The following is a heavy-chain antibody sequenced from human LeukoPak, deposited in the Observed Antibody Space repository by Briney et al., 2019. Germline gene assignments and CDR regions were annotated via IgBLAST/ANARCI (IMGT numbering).Heavy chain of an antibody. V-gene: IGHV4-59*01. J-gene: IGHJ4*02. CDR2: ISYRGNT. CDR3: AREGLGTPFDY. CDR1: GGSISSYY. D-gene: IGHD1-14*01. Sequence: SETLSLTCTVSGGSISSYYWNWIRQPSGKGLEWIGYISYRGNTNYSPSLKSRVTISLDTSKNQFSLKLSSVTAADTAVYYCAREGLGTPFDYWGQGTLVTVSS.